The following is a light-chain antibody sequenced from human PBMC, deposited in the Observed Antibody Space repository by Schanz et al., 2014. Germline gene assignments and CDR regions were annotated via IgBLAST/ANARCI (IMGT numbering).Light chain of an antibody. CDR3: SSYTSTNTLEV. Sequence: QSVLTQPASVSGSPGQSITISCTGTSSDVGAYNYVSWYQQHAGKAPKVVIYDVSNRPSGVPDRFSGSKSGNTASLTVSGLQAEDEADYYCSSYTSTNTLEVFGGGTKLTVL. J-gene: IGLJ3*02. V-gene: IGLV2-14*01. CDR2: DVS. CDR1: SSDVGAYNY.